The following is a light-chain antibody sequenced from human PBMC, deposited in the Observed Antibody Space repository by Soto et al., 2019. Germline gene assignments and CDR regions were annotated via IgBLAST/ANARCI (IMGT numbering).Light chain of an antibody. CDR2: EVT. V-gene: IGLV2-8*01. J-gene: IGLJ2*01. Sequence: QSLLTQPPSASGSPGQSVTISCTGTRSDVGDYNYVSWYQQHPGKAPKLMIYEVTQRPSGVPDRFSGSKSGNTTSLTVSGLQAEDEAAYFCSSYAGRNNVIFGGGTKLTVL. CDR3: SSYAGRNNVI. CDR1: RSDVGDYNY.